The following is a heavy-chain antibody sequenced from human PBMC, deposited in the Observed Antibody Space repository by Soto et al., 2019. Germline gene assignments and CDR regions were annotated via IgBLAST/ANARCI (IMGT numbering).Heavy chain of an antibody. CDR2: ISGSGGDT. CDR1: GFTFNNYA. Sequence: EVQLLESGGGLVQPGGSLRLSCAASGFTFNNYAMSWVRQAPGKGLEWLSAISGSGGDTYYADSVKGRFTLSRDNSNSTLVLHMPSRSAEHTAVYYCAKNPSRSELYILGLDKWGQGDVVSVSS. J-gene: IGHJ4*02. V-gene: IGHV3-23*01. D-gene: IGHD1-7*01. CDR3: AKNPSRSELYILGLDK.